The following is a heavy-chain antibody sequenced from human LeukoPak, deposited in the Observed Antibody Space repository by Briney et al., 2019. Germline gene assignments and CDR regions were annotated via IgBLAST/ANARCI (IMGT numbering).Heavy chain of an antibody. Sequence: GSLRLSCAASGFTFSSYEMNWVRQAPGKGLEWVSYISSSGSTIYYADSVKGRFTISRDNAKNSLYLQMNSLRAEDTAVYYCAIAMVRGVRDAFDIWGQGTMVTVSS. CDR1: GFTFSSYE. V-gene: IGHV3-48*03. J-gene: IGHJ3*02. D-gene: IGHD3-10*01. CDR3: AIAMVRGVRDAFDI. CDR2: ISSSGSTI.